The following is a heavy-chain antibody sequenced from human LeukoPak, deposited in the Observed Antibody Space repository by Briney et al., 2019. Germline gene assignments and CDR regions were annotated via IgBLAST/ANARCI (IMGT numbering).Heavy chain of an antibody. CDR1: GFTFSSYA. V-gene: IGHV3-23*01. Sequence: GGSLRLSCAASGFTFSSYAMSWVRQAPGKGLEWVSAISGSGGSTYYADSVKGRFTISRDNSKNTLNLQMNSLRAEDTAVYYCAKDPGYSSSWYYFDYWGQGTLVTVSS. J-gene: IGHJ4*02. CDR3: AKDPGYSSSWYYFDY. CDR2: ISGSGGST. D-gene: IGHD6-13*01.